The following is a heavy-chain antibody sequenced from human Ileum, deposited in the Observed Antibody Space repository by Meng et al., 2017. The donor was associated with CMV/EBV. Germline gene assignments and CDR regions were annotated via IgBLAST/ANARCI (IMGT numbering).Heavy chain of an antibody. CDR3: ARDRVNGVSEVDS. Sequence: GSLRLSCTVSGYSISSGYYWGWIRQPPGKGLEWIATIYHTGSTYYNPSLGSRVTMSLDTSKNQFSLNLSSVTAADTAIYYCARDRVNGVSEVDSWGQGKLVTVSS. CDR1: GYSISSGYY. J-gene: IGHJ4*02. V-gene: IGHV4-38-2*02. D-gene: IGHD2-8*01. CDR2: IYHTGST.